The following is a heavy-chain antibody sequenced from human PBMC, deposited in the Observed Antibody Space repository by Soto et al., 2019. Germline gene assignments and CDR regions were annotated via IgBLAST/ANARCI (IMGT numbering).Heavy chain of an antibody. CDR1: GGSISSTNW. CDR3: ARGGTGSIDY. Sequence: QVHLQESGPGLVKPSGTLSLTCAVSGGSISSTNWWSWVRQPPGQGLDWIGESYHSGSTNYHPSLKSRLTLSVDKSKNQFALKLSAVTAADTAGYYCARGGTGSIDYWGQGTLVTVSS. D-gene: IGHD1-26*01. V-gene: IGHV4-4*02. J-gene: IGHJ4*02. CDR2: SYHSGST.